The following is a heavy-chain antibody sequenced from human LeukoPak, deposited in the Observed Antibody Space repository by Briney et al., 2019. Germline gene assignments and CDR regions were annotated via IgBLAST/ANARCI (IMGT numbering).Heavy chain of an antibody. CDR2: IWFDGSNK. J-gene: IGHJ4*02. V-gene: IGHV3-33*06. CDR3: AKVLQYCSTTSCYIDN. Sequence: GGSLRLSCAASGFTFSNYGMHWVRQAPGKGLEWVAVIWFDGSNKYYSDSVKGRFTISRDNSKSTLYLQMSSLRVEDTAVYYCAKVLQYCSTTSCYIDNWGQGSLVTVSS. D-gene: IGHD2-2*02. CDR1: GFTFSNYG.